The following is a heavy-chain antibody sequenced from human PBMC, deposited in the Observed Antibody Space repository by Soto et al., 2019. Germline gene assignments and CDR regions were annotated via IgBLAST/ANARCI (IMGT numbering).Heavy chain of an antibody. Sequence: GGSLRLSCAASGFTFSSYGMHWVRQAPGKGLEWVAVISYDGSNKYYADSVKGRFTISRGNSKNTLYLQMNSLRAEDTAVYYCAKYSSGWYVDYWGQGTLVTVSS. J-gene: IGHJ4*02. CDR3: AKYSSGWYVDY. V-gene: IGHV3-30*18. CDR2: ISYDGSNK. CDR1: GFTFSSYG. D-gene: IGHD6-19*01.